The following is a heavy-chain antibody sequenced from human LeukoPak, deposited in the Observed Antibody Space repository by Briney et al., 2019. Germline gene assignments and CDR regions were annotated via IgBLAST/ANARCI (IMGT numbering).Heavy chain of an antibody. V-gene: IGHV4-34*01. D-gene: IGHD6-19*01. CDR1: GGSFSGYY. Sequence: SETLSLTCAVHGGSFSGYYWSWIRQPPGKGLEWIGEINHSGSTNYNPSLKSRVTISVDTSKNQSSLKLSSVTAADTAVYYCARRQWLVPNDYWGQGTLVTVSS. CDR3: ARRQWLVPNDY. CDR2: INHSGST. J-gene: IGHJ4*02.